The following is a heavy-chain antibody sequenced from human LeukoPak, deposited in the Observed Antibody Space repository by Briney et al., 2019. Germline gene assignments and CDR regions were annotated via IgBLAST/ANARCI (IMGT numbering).Heavy chain of an antibody. CDR3: AKDPTLPYSSSSYFDY. V-gene: IGHV3-30*18. J-gene: IGHJ4*02. CDR2: ISYDGSNK. Sequence: GGSLRLSCAASGFTFSSYGVHWVRQAPGKGLEWVAVISYDGSNKYYADSVKGRFTISRDNSKNTLYLQMNSLRAEDTAVYYCAKDPTLPYSSSSYFDYWGQGTLVTVSS. CDR1: GFTFSSYG. D-gene: IGHD6-6*01.